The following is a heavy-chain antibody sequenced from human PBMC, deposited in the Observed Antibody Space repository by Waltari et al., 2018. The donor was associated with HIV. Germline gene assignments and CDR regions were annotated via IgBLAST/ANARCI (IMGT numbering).Heavy chain of an antibody. CDR1: GYTFTSYY. V-gene: IGHV1-46*01. CDR2: INPSAGGT. J-gene: IGHJ3*02. D-gene: IGHD3-22*01. CDR3: ASLAYDSSDKGAVGAVDI. Sequence: QVQLVQSGAEVKKPGASVKVSCKASGYTFTSYYMHWVRQAPGQGLEWMGIINPSAGGTGYAQKFQGIVTMTRDTSTSTVYMELSSLRSEDTAVYYCASLAYDSSDKGAVGAVDIWGQGTMVTVSS.